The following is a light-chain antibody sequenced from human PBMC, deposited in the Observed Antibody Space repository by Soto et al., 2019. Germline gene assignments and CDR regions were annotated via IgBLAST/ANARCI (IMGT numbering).Light chain of an antibody. CDR2: DAS. Sequence: EIVLTQSPATLSLSPGERATLSCRASQSVSSYLAWYQQKPGQAPRLLIYDASNRATVIPARFSGSGSGTDFTLTISSLEPEDFAVYYYQQRSNWPTFGQGTRLEIK. J-gene: IGKJ5*01. CDR3: QQRSNWPT. V-gene: IGKV3-11*01. CDR1: QSVSSY.